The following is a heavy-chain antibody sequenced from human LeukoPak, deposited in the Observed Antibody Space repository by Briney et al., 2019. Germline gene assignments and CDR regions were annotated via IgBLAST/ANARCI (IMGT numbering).Heavy chain of an antibody. Sequence: GASVKVSCKASGGTFSSYAISWVRQAPGQGLEWMGGIIPIFGTANYAQKFQGRVTITADKSASTAYMELSSLRSEDTAVYYCAREGYSSTPDYWGQGTLVTVSS. CDR3: AREGYSSTPDY. J-gene: IGHJ4*02. CDR1: GGTFSSYA. D-gene: IGHD6-19*01. V-gene: IGHV1-69*06. CDR2: IIPIFGTA.